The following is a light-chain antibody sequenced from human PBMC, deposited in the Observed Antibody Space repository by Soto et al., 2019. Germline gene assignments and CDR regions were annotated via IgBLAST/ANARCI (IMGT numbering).Light chain of an antibody. Sequence: EIVLTQSPGTLSLSPGERATLSCRASQSVSSNYLAWYQQKPGQAPRLLIYGASRRATGIPDRFSGSGSGTYFTLTISRLEAEDFAVYYCHQYGTSPLTFGGGTKVEIK. CDR3: HQYGTSPLT. V-gene: IGKV3-20*01. J-gene: IGKJ4*01. CDR1: QSVSSNY. CDR2: GAS.